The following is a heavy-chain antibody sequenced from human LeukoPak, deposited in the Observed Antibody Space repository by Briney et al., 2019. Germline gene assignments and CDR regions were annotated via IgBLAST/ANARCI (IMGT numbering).Heavy chain of an antibody. D-gene: IGHD3-10*02. Sequence: GGSLSLSCAASGFTFSSYSMNWVRQAQGKGLEWVSSISSSSSYIYYADSVKGRFTISRDNAKNSLYLQMNSLRAEDTAVYYCAELGITMIGGVWGKGTTVTISS. V-gene: IGHV3-21*01. CDR3: AELGITMIGGV. CDR1: GFTFSSYS. J-gene: IGHJ6*04. CDR2: ISSSSSYI.